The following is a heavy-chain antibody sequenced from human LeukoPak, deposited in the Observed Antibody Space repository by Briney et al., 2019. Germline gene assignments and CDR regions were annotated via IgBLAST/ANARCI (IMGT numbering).Heavy chain of an antibody. J-gene: IGHJ4*02. CDR1: GFTFSNYW. Sequence: GGSLRLSCAASGFTFSNYWMSWVRQAPGKGLEWVANIKEDGSEKYYVDSVKGRFTISRDNAKNSLYLQMNSLRAEDTAVYYCAREDWNSLDYWGQGTLVTVSS. V-gene: IGHV3-7*01. D-gene: IGHD1/OR15-1a*01. CDR2: IKEDGSEK. CDR3: AREDWNSLDY.